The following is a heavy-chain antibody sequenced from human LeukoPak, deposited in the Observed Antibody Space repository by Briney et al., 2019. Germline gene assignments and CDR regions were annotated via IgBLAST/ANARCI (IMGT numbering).Heavy chain of an antibody. CDR1: GYTFTSYG. CDR3: ARLSGDPQFFGVVTFFDY. Sequence: ASVKVSCKASGYTFTSYGISWVRQAPGQGLELMGWISAYNGNTDYAQKLQGRVTMTTETFTSTAYMELRSLRSDDTALYYCARLSGDPQFFGVVTFFDYWGQGTLVTVSS. V-gene: IGHV1-18*01. CDR2: ISAYNGNT. D-gene: IGHD3-3*01. J-gene: IGHJ4*02.